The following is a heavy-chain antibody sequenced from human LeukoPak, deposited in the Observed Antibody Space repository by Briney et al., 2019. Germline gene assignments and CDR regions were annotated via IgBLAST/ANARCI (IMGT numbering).Heavy chain of an antibody. D-gene: IGHD7-27*01. Sequence: GGSLRLSCAASGFTFSIYGMSWVRQAPGKGLEWLSAISANGGTTYYADSVKGRFTISRDNSKNTLYLHMNSLRAEDTAVYFCAKGLYWGFDYWGQGTLVTVSS. J-gene: IGHJ4*02. CDR2: ISANGGTT. CDR1: GFTFSIYG. CDR3: AKGLYWGFDY. V-gene: IGHV3-23*01.